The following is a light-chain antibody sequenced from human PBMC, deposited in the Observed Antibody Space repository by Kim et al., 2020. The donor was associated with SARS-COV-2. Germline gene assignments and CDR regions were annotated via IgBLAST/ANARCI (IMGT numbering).Light chain of an antibody. CDR1: HTVLYNSNNKNY. CDR2: WAS. J-gene: IGKJ2*03. V-gene: IGKV4-1*01. Sequence: RAPLKRKTSHTVLYNSNNKNYLAWYQQKPGQAPKLLIYWASIRESGVSDRFSGSGSETDFTLTISSLQAEDVAVYYCQQYYSTPPSFGQGTKLEI. CDR3: QQYYSTPPS.